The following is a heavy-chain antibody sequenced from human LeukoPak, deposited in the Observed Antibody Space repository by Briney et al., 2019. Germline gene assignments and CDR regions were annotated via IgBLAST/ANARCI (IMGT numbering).Heavy chain of an antibody. D-gene: IGHD6-19*01. CDR3: ARARIDYSSGWYGGGVFDY. V-gene: IGHV3-23*01. Sequence: GASLRLSCAASGFTFSSYAMSWVRQAPGKGLEWVSAISGSGGSAYYADSVKGRFTISRDNAKNSLYLQMNSLRAEDTAVYYCARARIDYSSGWYGGGVFDYWGQGTLVTVSS. J-gene: IGHJ4*02. CDR2: ISGSGGSA. CDR1: GFTFSSYA.